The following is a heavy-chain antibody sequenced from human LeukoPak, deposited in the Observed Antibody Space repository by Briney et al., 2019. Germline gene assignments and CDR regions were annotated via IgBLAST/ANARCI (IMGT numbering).Heavy chain of an antibody. D-gene: IGHD2-15*01. CDR1: GFSVTNNY. V-gene: IGHV3-53*01. CDR3: ARGYCSGGSCFDAPFDY. J-gene: IGHJ4*02. CDR2: FYVGGAT. Sequence: PGGSLRLSCAVSGFSVTNNYMSWVRQAPGKGLEWVSVFYVGGATYYADSVKGRFTISRDNSENTLYLQMKSLRAEDTAVYYCARGYCSGGSCFDAPFDYWGQGTLVTVSS.